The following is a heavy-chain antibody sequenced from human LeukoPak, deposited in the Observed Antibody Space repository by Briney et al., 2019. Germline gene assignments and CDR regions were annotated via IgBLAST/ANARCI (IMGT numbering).Heavy chain of an antibody. CDR1: GGSISSYS. D-gene: IGHD2-21*02. V-gene: IGHV4-4*07. Sequence: PSETLSLTCTVSGGSISSYSWSWIRQPAVKGLEWIGRMYTSGSTKYNPSLKSRVTISVDTSKNQFSLKLSSVTAADTAVYYCARDLRRRVTAIGYGPREYYYYMDVWGKGTTVTISS. CDR3: ARDLRRRVTAIGYGPREYYYYMDV. J-gene: IGHJ6*03. CDR2: MYTSGST.